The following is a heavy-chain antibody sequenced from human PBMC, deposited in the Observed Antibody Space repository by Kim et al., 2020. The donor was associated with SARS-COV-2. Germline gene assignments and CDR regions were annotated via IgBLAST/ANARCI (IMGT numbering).Heavy chain of an antibody. V-gene: IGHV3-7*01. D-gene: IGHD3-3*01. CDR3: ARGVYYDFWSDHYLKDNWFEP. J-gene: IGHJ5*02. CDR1: GFPLSNNY. CDR2: IKQDGSET. Sequence: GGSLRLSCAASGFPLSNNYMTWVRQAPGKGLEWVANIKQDGSETYYVDSVKGRFTISRDNAKNSLYLQMNSLRAEDTAVYYCARGVYYDFWSDHYLKDNWFEPWGQGTLVTVSS.